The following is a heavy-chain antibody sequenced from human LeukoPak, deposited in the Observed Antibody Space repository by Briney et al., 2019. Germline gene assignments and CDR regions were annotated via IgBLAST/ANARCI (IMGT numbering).Heavy chain of an antibody. D-gene: IGHD3-3*01. CDR2: INHSGST. Sequence: SETLSLTCAVYGGSFSGYYWSWIRQPPGKGLEWIGEINHSGSTNYNPSLKGRVTISVDTSKNQFSLKLSSVTAADTAVYYCARGRLLYYDFWSGYYTGDAFDIWGQGTMVTVSS. CDR3: ARGRLLYYDFWSGYYTGDAFDI. J-gene: IGHJ3*02. CDR1: GGSFSGYY. V-gene: IGHV4-34*01.